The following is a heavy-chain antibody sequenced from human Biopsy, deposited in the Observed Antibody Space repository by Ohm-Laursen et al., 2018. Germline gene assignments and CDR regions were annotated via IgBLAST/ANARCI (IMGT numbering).Heavy chain of an antibody. CDR3: ARDSRGGHLNTTLITGKNLDS. D-gene: IGHD3-16*01. J-gene: IGHJ4*02. CDR1: RYSISTYY. V-gene: IGHV4-59*01. Sequence: PSETLSLTWTVSRYSISTYYWTWIRQSPGQGLEWIGYIYYTGSTYYNPSVKSRVTISVDTSKNQFSLKLNSVTAADTAVYFCARDSRGGHLNTTLITGKNLDSWGQGILVTVSS. CDR2: IYYTGST.